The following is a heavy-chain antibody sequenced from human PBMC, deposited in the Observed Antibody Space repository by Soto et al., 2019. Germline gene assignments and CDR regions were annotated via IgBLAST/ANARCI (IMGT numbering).Heavy chain of an antibody. V-gene: IGHV4-59*01. Sequence: QVQLQESGPGLVKPSETLSLTCTVSGGSISNYYWSWIRQPPGKGLEWIGYIHYRGSTSNNPPLTFRVTISVDTSTNQFALKLSSVPAADAAVYYCAREYSSFEYWGQGILVRVSS. CDR3: AREYSSFEY. CDR2: IHYRGST. J-gene: IGHJ4*02. CDR1: GGSISNYY. D-gene: IGHD6-19*01.